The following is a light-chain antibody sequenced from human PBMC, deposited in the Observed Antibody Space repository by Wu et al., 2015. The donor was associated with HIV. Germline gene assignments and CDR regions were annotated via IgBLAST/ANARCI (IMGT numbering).Light chain of an antibody. V-gene: IGKV1-39*01. CDR1: QSISSY. CDR3: QQSYITPFT. Sequence: DIQMSQFPSSLSASVGDRVTITCRASQSISSYLNWYQQKPGKAPKLLIYGAFNLQSGVPSRFSGGGSGTDFTLTISNLQSEDFATYYCQQSYITPFTFGGGTKVEIK. J-gene: IGKJ4*01. CDR2: GAF.